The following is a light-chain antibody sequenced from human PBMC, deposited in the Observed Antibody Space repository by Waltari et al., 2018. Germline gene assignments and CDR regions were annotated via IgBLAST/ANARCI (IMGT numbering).Light chain of an antibody. V-gene: IGLV2-14*01. Sequence: QSAPTQPASVSVSPGQSITISCTGTRSDVGAYSYVSWYRQYPVKAPELLIYAVTHRPSGVSDRFSGSRSGSTAPLTISGLQTEDEADYFCSSYTTTTTLVFGTGTKVIVL. CDR3: SSYTTTTTLV. CDR2: AVT. CDR1: RSDVGAYSY. J-gene: IGLJ1*01.